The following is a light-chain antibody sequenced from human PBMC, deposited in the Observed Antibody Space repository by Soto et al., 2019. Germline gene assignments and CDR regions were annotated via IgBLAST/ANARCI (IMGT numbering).Light chain of an antibody. CDR2: DTS. V-gene: IGKV3-11*01. CDR3: QQRSNWPLT. Sequence: EIVLAQSPATLSFSPGERATLSCRASQSVSSYLAWYQQKPGQAPRLLIYDTSNRAADIPARFSGSGSGTDFTLTISSLEPEDFAVYYCQQRSNWPLTFGGGTKVDI. CDR1: QSVSSY. J-gene: IGKJ4*01.